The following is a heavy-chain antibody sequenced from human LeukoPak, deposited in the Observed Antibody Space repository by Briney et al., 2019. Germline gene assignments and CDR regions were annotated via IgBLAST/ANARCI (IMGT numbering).Heavy chain of an antibody. CDR2: ISAYNGNT. D-gene: IGHD3-22*01. CDR3: AREVYGDSSGYYFDY. CDR1: GYTFTSYG. J-gene: IGHJ4*02. V-gene: IGHV1-18*01. Sequence: ASVKVSCKASGYTFTSYGISWVRQAPGQGLEWMGWISAYNGNTNYAQELQGRVTMTTDTSTSTAYMELRSLRSDDTAVYYCAREVYGDSSGYYFDYWGQGTLVTVSS.